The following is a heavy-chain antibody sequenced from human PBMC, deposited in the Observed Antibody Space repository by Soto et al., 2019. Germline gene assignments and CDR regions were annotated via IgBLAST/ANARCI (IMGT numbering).Heavy chain of an antibody. CDR3: ASARHIGP. CDR1: GFTFGDYW. J-gene: IGHJ5*02. D-gene: IGHD2-21*01. Sequence: GGSLRLSCAASGFTFGDYWMSWVRQAPGKGPEWVANIKQDGSERNYVDSVKGRFTISRDNAENSLYLQMNSLRVEDTGVYYCASARHIGPWGQGTLVTVSS. V-gene: IGHV3-7*01. CDR2: IKQDGSER.